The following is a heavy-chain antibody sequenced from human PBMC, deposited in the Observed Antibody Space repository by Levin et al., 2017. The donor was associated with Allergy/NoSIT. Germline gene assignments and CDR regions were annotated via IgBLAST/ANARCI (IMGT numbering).Heavy chain of an antibody. Sequence: PGGSLRLSCKGSGYSFTSYWIGWVRQMPGKGLEWMGIIYPGDSDTRYSPSFQGQVTISADKSISTAYLQWSSLKASDTARYYCAKNLGYCSSTSCPRAFDIWGQGTMVTVSS. J-gene: IGHJ3*02. CDR2: IYPGDSDT. CDR3: AKNLGYCSSTSCPRAFDI. V-gene: IGHV5-51*01. D-gene: IGHD2-2*01. CDR1: GYSFTSYW.